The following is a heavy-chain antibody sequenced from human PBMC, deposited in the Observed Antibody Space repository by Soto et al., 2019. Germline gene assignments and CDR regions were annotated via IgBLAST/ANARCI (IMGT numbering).Heavy chain of an antibody. J-gene: IGHJ4*02. V-gene: IGHV2-5*02. D-gene: IGHD2-2*01. CDR1: GFSLSTTAEG. Sequence: PTLVNPTQTLTLTCTFSGFSLSTTAEGVGWIRQPPGKALEWLALIYWDDDERYSPSLKSRLTITKDTSKNQVVLTMINVDPVDTATYYCAHGSCSSADCYPNPYLDYWGQGILVTVSS. CDR3: AHGSCSSADCYPNPYLDY. CDR2: IYWDDDE.